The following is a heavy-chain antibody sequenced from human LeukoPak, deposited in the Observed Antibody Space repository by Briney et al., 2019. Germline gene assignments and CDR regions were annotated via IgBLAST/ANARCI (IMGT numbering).Heavy chain of an antibody. CDR1: GYSFTGYY. V-gene: IGHV1-2*02. D-gene: IGHD6-19*01. CDR2: INPNSGDT. Sequence: GASVKVSCKASGYSFTGYYMHWVRQAPGQGLEWMGWINPNSGDTKYAQKFQGRVTMTRDTSISTAYMELTRLRSDDTAVYYCARVSSGGLVRPVDWFDPWGQGTLVTVSS. J-gene: IGHJ5*02. CDR3: ARVSSGGLVRPVDWFDP.